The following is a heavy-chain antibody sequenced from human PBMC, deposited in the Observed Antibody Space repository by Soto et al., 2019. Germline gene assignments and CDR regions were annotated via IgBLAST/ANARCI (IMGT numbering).Heavy chain of an antibody. D-gene: IGHD2-15*01. J-gene: IGHJ6*02. Sequence: QVQLVESGGGVVQPGRSLRLSCAASGFTFSSYAMHWVRQAPGKGLEWLAVISYYGDNKYYADSVEGRFTISRDNSKNTLYLQMSSLRADDTAVYYCARGSGGSSYYYYGMDVWGQGTTVTVSS. CDR2: ISYYGDNK. V-gene: IGHV3-30-3*01. CDR3: ARGSGGSSYYYYGMDV. CDR1: GFTFSSYA.